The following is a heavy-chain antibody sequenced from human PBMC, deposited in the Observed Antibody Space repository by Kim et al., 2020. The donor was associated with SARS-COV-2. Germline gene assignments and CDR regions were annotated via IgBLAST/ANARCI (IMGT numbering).Heavy chain of an antibody. D-gene: IGHD2-2*01. CDR1: GGSISSYY. CDR3: ARKQLLGDGNWFDP. V-gene: IGHV4-59*01. CDR2: IYYSGST. Sequence: SETLSLTCTVSGGSISSYYWSWIRQPPGKGLEWIGYIYYSGSTNYNPSLKSRVTISVDTSKNQFSLKLSSVTAADTAVYYCARKQLLGDGNWFDPWGQGT. J-gene: IGHJ5*02.